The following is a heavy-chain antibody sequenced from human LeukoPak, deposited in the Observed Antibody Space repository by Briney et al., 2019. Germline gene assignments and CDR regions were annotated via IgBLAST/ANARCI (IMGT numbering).Heavy chain of an antibody. V-gene: IGHV1-69*04. CDR3: ARGPARYSGYDRDYYYGMDV. J-gene: IGHJ6*02. CDR1: GGTFSSYA. Sequence: ASVKVSCKASGGTFSSYAISWVRQAPGQGLEWMGRIIPILGIANYAQKFQGRVTITADKSTSTAYMELSSLRSEDTAVYYCARGPARYSGYDRDYYYGMDVWGQGTTVTVSS. D-gene: IGHD5-12*01. CDR2: IIPILGIA.